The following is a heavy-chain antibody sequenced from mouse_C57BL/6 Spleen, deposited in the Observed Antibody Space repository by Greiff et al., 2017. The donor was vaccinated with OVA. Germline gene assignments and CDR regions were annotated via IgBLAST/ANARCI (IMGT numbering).Heavy chain of an antibody. Sequence: QVQLKESGAELVKPGASVKLSCKASGYTFTEYTIHWVKQRSGQGLEWIGWFYPGSGSIKYNEKFKDKATLTADKSSSPVYMELSRLTSEDSAVYFCARHEADYYGSSYDYAMDYWGQGTSVTVSS. CDR2: FYPGSGSI. CDR1: GYTFTEYT. D-gene: IGHD1-1*01. CDR3: ARHEADYYGSSYDYAMDY. J-gene: IGHJ4*01. V-gene: IGHV1-62-2*01.